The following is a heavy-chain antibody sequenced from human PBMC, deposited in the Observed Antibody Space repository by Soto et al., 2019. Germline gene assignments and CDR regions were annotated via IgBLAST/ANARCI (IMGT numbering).Heavy chain of an antibody. CDR1: GYTFTSYG. V-gene: IGHV1-18*01. CDR2: ISAYNGNT. D-gene: IGHD3-10*01. CDR3: ARIDGAGNSNDY. J-gene: IGHJ4*02. Sequence: ASVKVSCKSSGYTFTSYGISCVRQAPGQGLEWMGWISAYNGNTNYAQKLQGRVTMTTDTSTSTAYMELRSLRSDDTAVYYCARIDGAGNSNDYWGQGTLVTVSS.